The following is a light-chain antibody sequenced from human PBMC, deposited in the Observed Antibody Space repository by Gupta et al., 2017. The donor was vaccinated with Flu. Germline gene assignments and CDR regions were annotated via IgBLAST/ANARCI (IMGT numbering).Light chain of an antibody. CDR2: GNN. Sequence: QSVLAQPPSASGTPGQRVALSCSGSRSNIGSNSVNWYQQVPGTAPQLRIYGNNQRPAGVPDRFSGSKSGTSASLAISGLQSEDEADYYCAAWDDSLNGHYVFGTGTKVTVV. CDR1: RSNIGSNS. CDR3: AAWDDSLNGHYV. V-gene: IGLV1-44*01. J-gene: IGLJ1*01.